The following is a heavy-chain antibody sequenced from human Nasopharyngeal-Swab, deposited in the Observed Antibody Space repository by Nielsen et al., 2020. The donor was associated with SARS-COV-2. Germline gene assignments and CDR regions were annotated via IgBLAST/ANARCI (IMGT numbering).Heavy chain of an antibody. D-gene: IGHD5-24*01. CDR1: GGSISSGGYY. CDR3: ARRSGYTYYYTMDV. J-gene: IGHJ6*02. Sequence: SETLSLTCAVSGGSISSGGYYWSWIRQSPGKGLEWIGHIFYSGNTYYNPSLGSRVTISADTSRDQFSLKLSSVTAADTAVYYCARRSGYTYYYTMDVWGQGTTVTVSS. V-gene: IGHV4-30-4*01. CDR2: IFYSGNT.